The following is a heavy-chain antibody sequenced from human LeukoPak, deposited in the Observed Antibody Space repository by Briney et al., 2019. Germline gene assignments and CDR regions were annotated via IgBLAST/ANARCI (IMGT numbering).Heavy chain of an antibody. D-gene: IGHD4-17*01. CDR3: ARGYGDYYYYMDV. V-gene: IGHV4-4*07. Sequence: SETLSLTCSVSRGSISSYYWSWIRQPAGKGLEWIGRIYTSGSTNYNPSLKSRVTMSVDTSKNQFSLRLTSVTAADTAVYYCARGYGDYYYYMDVWGKGTTVTISS. CDR1: RGSISSYY. CDR2: IYTSGST. J-gene: IGHJ6*03.